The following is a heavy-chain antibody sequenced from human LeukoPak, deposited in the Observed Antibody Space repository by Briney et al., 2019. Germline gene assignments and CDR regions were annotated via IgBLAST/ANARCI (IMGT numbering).Heavy chain of an antibody. CDR3: ARPVYYYDSSGYPPGY. D-gene: IGHD3-22*01. J-gene: IGHJ4*02. CDR2: INNDGSST. CDR1: GFTFSSYW. V-gene: IGHV3-74*01. Sequence: GGSLRLSCGASGFTFSSYWMHWVRQAPGKGLVWVSRINNDGSSTSYADSVQGRFTISRDNAKNSLYLQMNSLRAEDTAVYYCARPVYYYDSSGYPPGYWGQGTLVTVSS.